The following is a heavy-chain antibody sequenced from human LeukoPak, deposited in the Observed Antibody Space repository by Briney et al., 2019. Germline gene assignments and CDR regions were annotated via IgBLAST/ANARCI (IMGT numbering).Heavy chain of an antibody. V-gene: IGHV3-7*03. Sequence: GRSLRLSCAVSGFSFRNYAMHWVRQAPGKGLEWVASINHNGNVNYYADSVKGRFTISRDNAKNSLYLQMSNLRAEDTAVYFCARGGGLDVWGQGATVTVSS. CDR1: GFSFRNYA. J-gene: IGHJ6*02. CDR3: ARGGGLDV. D-gene: IGHD3-16*01. CDR2: INHNGNVN.